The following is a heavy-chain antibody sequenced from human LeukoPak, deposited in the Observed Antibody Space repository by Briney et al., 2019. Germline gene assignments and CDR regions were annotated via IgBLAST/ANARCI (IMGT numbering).Heavy chain of an antibody. Sequence: SETLSLTCTVSGGSISSSSYYWGWIRQPPGKGLEWIGSIYYSGSTYYNPSLKSRVTISVDTSKNQFSLKLSSVTAADTAVYYCARTILGEDYYDSSGYYQYYFDYWGQGTLVTVSS. J-gene: IGHJ4*02. CDR3: ARTILGEDYYDSSGYYQYYFDY. D-gene: IGHD3-22*01. CDR2: IYYSGST. V-gene: IGHV4-39*07. CDR1: GGSISSSSYY.